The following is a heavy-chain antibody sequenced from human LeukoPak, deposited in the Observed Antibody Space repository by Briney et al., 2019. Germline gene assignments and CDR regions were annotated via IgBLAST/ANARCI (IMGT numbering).Heavy chain of an antibody. J-gene: IGHJ4*02. CDR3: ARGWAVSGTGEGFDY. CDR1: GYTFTSYG. CDR2: INPSGGTT. Sequence: ASVKVSCKASGYTFTSYGISWVRQAPGQGLEWLGVINPSGGTTSYAQMFQDRVTMTRDTSTSTVYMELSSLRSGDTAVYYCARGWAVSGTGEGFDYWGQGTLLTVSS. D-gene: IGHD6-19*01. V-gene: IGHV1-46*01.